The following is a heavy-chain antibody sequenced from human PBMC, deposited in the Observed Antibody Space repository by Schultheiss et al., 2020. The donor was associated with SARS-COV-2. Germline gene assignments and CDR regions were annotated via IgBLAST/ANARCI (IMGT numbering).Heavy chain of an antibody. J-gene: IGHJ6*03. CDR3: ARNKGDTRYSGYDNYYYYMDV. D-gene: IGHD5-12*01. CDR2: IYTSGST. Sequence: SETLSLTCTVSGGSISSSSYYWGWIRQPPGKGLEWIGSIYTSGSTNYNPSLKSRVTMSVDTSKNQFSLKLSSVTAADTAVYYCARNKGDTRYSGYDNYYYYMDVWGKGTTVTVSS. V-gene: IGHV4-39*07. CDR1: GGSISSSSYY.